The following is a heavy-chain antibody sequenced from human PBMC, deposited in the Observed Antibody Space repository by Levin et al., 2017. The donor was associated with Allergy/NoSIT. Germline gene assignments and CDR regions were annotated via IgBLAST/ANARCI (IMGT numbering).Heavy chain of an antibody. D-gene: IGHD2-2*01. CDR3: ARGRLGYCSSTSSYRAVYCFYGLDV. Sequence: SETLSLTCTVSGGSISSGGYYWSWIRQHPGKGLEWIGYIYYSGRTYYNPSLKSRVTISVDTSKNEFSLKLSSVTAADTAVYYCARGRLGYCSSTSSYRAVYCFYGLDVWGPGTTVTVSS. CDR1: GGSISSGGYY. J-gene: IGHJ6*02. CDR2: IYYSGRT. V-gene: IGHV4-31*03.